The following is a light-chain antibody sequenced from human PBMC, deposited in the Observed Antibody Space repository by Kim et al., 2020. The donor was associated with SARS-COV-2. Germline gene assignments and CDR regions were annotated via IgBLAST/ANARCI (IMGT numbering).Light chain of an antibody. CDR3: QVWDSNAAV. V-gene: IGLV3-9*01. J-gene: IGLJ3*02. Sequence: VALGQTALITCEENNIGSKSVHWYQQRPGQTPLLIIYRDSERPSAIPDRFSGSTSGNTAALTISGAQVEDEGEYYCQVWDSNAAVFGGGTQLTVL. CDR1: NIGSKS. CDR2: RDS.